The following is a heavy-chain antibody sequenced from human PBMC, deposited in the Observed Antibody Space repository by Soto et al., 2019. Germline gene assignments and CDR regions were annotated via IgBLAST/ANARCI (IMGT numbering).Heavy chain of an antibody. V-gene: IGHV3-74*03. CDR2: INTDGGSS. Sequence: EVQLVESGGDLVQPGGSLSLSCAASGFTFSGHWMHWVRQVSGKGLEWVSRINTDGGSSAYADSVKGRFTISRDNAKNTLYLQMNGLRAEDTAVYYCAREAGYCSRTSCYRRAFDTWGQGTTVTVSS. D-gene: IGHD2-2*01. CDR3: AREAGYCSRTSCYRRAFDT. CDR1: GFTFSGHW. J-gene: IGHJ3*02.